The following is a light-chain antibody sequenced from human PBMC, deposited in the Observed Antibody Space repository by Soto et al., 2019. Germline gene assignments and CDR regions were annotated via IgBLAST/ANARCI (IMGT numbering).Light chain of an antibody. V-gene: IGKV3-11*01. J-gene: IGKJ1*01. CDR3: QQRDNWPWT. CDR1: QSIRSN. Sequence: EIVLTQSPATLYSSAGERATLSCRASQSIRSNLAWYQHKPGQAPRLLIYDASNRATGIPGRFSGSGSGTDFTLTISNLEPEDFAVYYCQQRDNWPWTFGQGAKVEIK. CDR2: DAS.